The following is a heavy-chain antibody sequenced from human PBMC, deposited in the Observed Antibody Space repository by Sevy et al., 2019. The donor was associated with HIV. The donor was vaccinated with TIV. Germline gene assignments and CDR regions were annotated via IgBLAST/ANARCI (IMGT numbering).Heavy chain of an antibody. Sequence: SETLSLTCIVSGGSISSDSYYWGWIRQPPGKGLEWIGSIYYTGSTYYNPSLKSRVTISSDTSKNQFSLRLSSVTAADTALYFCVRPSSLYYYYAMDVWGQGTTVTVSS. D-gene: IGHD3-10*01. CDR1: GGSISSDSYY. CDR2: IYYTGST. CDR3: VRPSSLYYYYAMDV. J-gene: IGHJ6*02. V-gene: IGHV4-39*01.